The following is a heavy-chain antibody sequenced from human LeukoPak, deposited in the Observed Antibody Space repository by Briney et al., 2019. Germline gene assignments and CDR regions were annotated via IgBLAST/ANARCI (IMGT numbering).Heavy chain of an antibody. V-gene: IGHV4-4*07. CDR3: ARESRYSSGWNYYYYYYMDV. Sequence: PSETLSLTCAVYGGSFSGYYWSWIRQPAGKGLEWIGRIYTSGSTNYNPSLKSRVTISVDTSKNQFSLKLSSVTAADTAVYYCARESRYSSGWNYYYYYYMDVWGKGTTVTISS. J-gene: IGHJ6*03. CDR1: GGSFSGYY. D-gene: IGHD6-19*01. CDR2: IYTSGST.